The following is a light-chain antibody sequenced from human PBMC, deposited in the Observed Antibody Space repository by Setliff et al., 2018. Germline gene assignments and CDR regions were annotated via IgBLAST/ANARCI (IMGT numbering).Light chain of an antibody. Sequence: SYELTQPPSVSVAPGRTARIACGGANIGAKSVHWYQHRAGQAPVLVVYDDTDRPSGIPERFSGSNSGNTATLTISRVEAGDEADYYCQVWNSETYPYVFGSGTKATVL. CDR2: DDT. CDR3: QVWNSETYPYV. CDR1: NIGAKS. J-gene: IGLJ1*01. V-gene: IGLV3-21*03.